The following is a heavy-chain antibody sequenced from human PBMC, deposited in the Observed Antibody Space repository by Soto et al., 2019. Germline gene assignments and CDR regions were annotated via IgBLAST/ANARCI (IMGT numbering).Heavy chain of an antibody. D-gene: IGHD6-13*01. CDR2: IWYDGSNK. V-gene: IGHV3-33*08. J-gene: IGHJ6*02. CDR1: GFTFSSYA. Sequence: GGSLRLSCAASGFTFSSYAMSWVRQAPGKGLEWVAVIWYDGSNKYYADSVKGRFTISRDNSKNTLYLQMNSLRAEDTAVYYCAREGYSSRSYYYYGMDVWGQGTTVTVSS. CDR3: AREGYSSRSYYYYGMDV.